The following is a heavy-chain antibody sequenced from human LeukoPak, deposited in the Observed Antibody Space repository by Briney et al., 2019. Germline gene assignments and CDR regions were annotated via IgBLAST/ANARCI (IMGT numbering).Heavy chain of an antibody. CDR3: ARGWGP. CDR2: IKGDGSEK. D-gene: IGHD3-16*01. CDR1: GFTFSSYW. J-gene: IGHJ5*02. V-gene: IGHV3-7*01. Sequence: GGSLRLSCAASGFTFSSYWMSWVRQCPGKGLEWVAIIKGDGSEKHYGGSVKGRFTISRDNAKNSLYLQMNSLRAEDTAVYYCARGWGPWGQGTLVTVSS.